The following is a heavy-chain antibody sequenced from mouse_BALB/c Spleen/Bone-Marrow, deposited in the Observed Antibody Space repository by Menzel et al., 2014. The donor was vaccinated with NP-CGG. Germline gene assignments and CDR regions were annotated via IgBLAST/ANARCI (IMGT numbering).Heavy chain of an antibody. V-gene: IGHV1S81*02. CDR1: GYTFTNYF. D-gene: IGHD1-2*01. CDR3: TRSGYYGYGWYFDV. Sequence: VKLVEYGAELVKPGASVKLSCRVSGYTFTNYFAYWVKQRPGQGLEWIGEINPSNDTPNFNEKFKSKATLTVDKSSSTAYMQLSSLTSEDSAVYYCTRSGYYGYGWYFDVWGAGTTFTVSS. J-gene: IGHJ1*01. CDR2: INPSNDTP.